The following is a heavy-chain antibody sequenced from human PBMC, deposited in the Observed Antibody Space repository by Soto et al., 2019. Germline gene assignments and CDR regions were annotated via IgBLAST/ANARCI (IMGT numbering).Heavy chain of an antibody. Sequence: GGSLRLSCAVSGFTFSSYWMNWVRQAPGKGLEWVANIREDGSEKYYVDSVKGRFTISRDNAKKSLYLQMYSLRAEDAAVYYCAREEYCSSTSCLGAFDFWGQGTMVTVSS. J-gene: IGHJ3*01. D-gene: IGHD2-2*01. CDR1: GFTFSSYW. CDR2: IREDGSEK. CDR3: AREEYCSSTSCLGAFDF. V-gene: IGHV3-7*03.